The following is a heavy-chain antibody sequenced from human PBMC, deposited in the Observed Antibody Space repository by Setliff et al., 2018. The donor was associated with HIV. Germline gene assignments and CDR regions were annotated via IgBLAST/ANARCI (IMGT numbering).Heavy chain of an antibody. V-gene: IGHV3-23*01. CDR1: GFTFSNYA. CDR2: ISGSGGST. D-gene: IGHD3-22*01. CDR3: AKAYYYDSSGYSRYYYYYGMDV. Sequence: GGSLRLSCAASGFTFSNYAMSWVRQAPGKGLEWVSAISGSGGSTYYADSVKGRFTISRDNSKNTLYLQMNSLRAEDTAVYYCAKAYYYDSSGYSRYYYYYGMDVWGQGTTVTVSS. J-gene: IGHJ6*02.